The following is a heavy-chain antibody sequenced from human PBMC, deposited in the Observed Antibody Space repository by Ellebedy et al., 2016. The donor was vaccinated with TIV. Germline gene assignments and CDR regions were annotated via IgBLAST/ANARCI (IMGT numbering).Heavy chain of an antibody. J-gene: IGHJ5*02. V-gene: IGHV3-53*01. CDR3: ARGFLQGSAEWFDP. CDR2: IYSGGST. CDR1: GFTVSSNY. D-gene: IGHD2/OR15-2a*01. Sequence: GGSLRLSXAASGFTVSSNYMSWVRQAPGKGLEWVSVIYSGGSTYYADSVKGRFTISRDNSKNTLYLQMNSLRAEDTAVYYCARGFLQGSAEWFDPWGQGTLVTVSS.